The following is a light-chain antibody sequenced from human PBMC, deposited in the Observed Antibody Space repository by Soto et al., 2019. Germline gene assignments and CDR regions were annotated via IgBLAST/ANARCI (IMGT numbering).Light chain of an antibody. CDR3: QQYNNWPPWT. V-gene: IGKV3-15*01. CDR2: GAS. J-gene: IGKJ1*01. CDR1: QSVSGY. Sequence: EIVLTQSPGTLSLSPGERATLSCRASQSVSGYLGWYQQKPGQGPRLLIYGASTRATGIPARFSGSGSGTEFTLTISSLQSEDFAVYYCQQYNNWPPWTFGQGTKVDIK.